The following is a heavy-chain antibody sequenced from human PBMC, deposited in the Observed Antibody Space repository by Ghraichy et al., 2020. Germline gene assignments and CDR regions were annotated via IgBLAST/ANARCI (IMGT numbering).Heavy chain of an antibody. J-gene: IGHJ4*02. CDR3: ARDGYCSGGSYYRGYFDY. D-gene: IGHD2-15*01. V-gene: IGHV3-33*01. CDR1: GFTFSSYG. CDR2: IWYDGSNK. Sequence: HSCAASGFTFSSYGMHWVRQAPGKGLEWVAVIWYDGSNKYYADSVKGRFTISRDNSKNTLYLQMNSLRAEDTAVYYCARDGYCSGGSYYRGYFDYWGQGTVVTVSS.